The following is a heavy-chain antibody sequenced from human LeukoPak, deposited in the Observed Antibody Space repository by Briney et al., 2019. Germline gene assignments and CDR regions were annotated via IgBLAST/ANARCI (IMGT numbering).Heavy chain of an antibody. CDR1: GFPFVNYA. CDR3: AKHLWRDLLWFGEGYYFGY. Sequence: GGSLRLSCEASGFPFVNYALSWVRQAPGKGLEWVSSISGSDTTTKYAESVKGRFTISRDNSKNTLYLQMNSLRAEDTAIYYCAKHLWRDLLWFGEGYYFGYWGQGTLVTVSS. V-gene: IGHV3-23*01. J-gene: IGHJ4*02. CDR2: ISGSDTTT. D-gene: IGHD3-10*01.